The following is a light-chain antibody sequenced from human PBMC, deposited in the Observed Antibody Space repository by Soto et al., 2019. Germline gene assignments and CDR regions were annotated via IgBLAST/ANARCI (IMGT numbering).Light chain of an antibody. V-gene: IGKV1-5*01. J-gene: IGKJ1*01. CDR2: DAS. Sequence: DIKRADYTTTVAACVGGRVRKTGRASQSISSYLNWYQQKPGKAPTLLFRDASSLESGVPSRFFGSGSGTDFTITVICPQPDDVATYYCQQYNTYLTFGQGTKVDI. CDR3: QQYNTYLT. CDR1: QSISSY.